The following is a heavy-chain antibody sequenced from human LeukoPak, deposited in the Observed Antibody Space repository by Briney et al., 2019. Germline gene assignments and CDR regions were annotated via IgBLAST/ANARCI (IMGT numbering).Heavy chain of an antibody. CDR3: ASTSRINSVPPMT. D-gene: IGHD2-2*01. CDR2: IKEDGSEI. V-gene: IGHV3-7*02. J-gene: IGHJ4*01. Sequence: PGGSLRLSCAASGFTFSRYWMNWVRQAPGKGLEWVANIKEDGSEIYYVDSVKGRFTISRDNAKDSLFLQMNSLRAEDTAVYYCASTSRINSVPPMTWGHGTLVTVSS. CDR1: GFTFSRYW.